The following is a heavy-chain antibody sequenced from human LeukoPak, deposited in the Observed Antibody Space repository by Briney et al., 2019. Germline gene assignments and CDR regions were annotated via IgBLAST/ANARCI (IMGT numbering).Heavy chain of an antibody. Sequence: ASVKVSCKASGGTFSSYAISWVRQAPGRGLEWMGGIIPIFGTANYAQKFQGRVTITTDESTSTAYMELSSLRSEDTAVYYCAREWLVLGSDAFDIWGQGTMVTVSS. CDR2: IIPIFGTA. CDR1: GGTFSSYA. J-gene: IGHJ3*02. D-gene: IGHD6-19*01. V-gene: IGHV1-69*05. CDR3: AREWLVLGSDAFDI.